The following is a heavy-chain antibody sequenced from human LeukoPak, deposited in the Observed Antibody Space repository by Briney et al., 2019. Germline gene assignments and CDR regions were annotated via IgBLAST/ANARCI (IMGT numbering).Heavy chain of an antibody. CDR2: VYYSENT. CDR3: ARDPSSRGGYMDV. V-gene: IGHV4-59*01. CDR1: NGSIRSYY. J-gene: IGHJ6*03. D-gene: IGHD3-16*01. Sequence: PSETLSLTCTVSNGSIRSYYWTWIRQPPGKGLEWIGYVYYSENTNYNPSLKSRVTISLDTSKNQFSLKLSSVTAADTAVYYCARDPSSRGGYMDVWGKGTTVTVSS.